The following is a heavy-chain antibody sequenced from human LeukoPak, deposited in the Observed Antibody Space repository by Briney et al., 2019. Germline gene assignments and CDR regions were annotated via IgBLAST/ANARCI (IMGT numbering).Heavy chain of an antibody. D-gene: IGHD4-17*01. CDR2: ISGYNGST. CDR3: ARGYDYGDYVGDFDY. CDR1: GYTFSTYG. Sequence: GASVKVSCKASGYTFSTYGIAWVRQAPGQGLEWMGWISGYNGSTNYAQKFQGRVTMTTDTTTTTAYMELRSLRSDDTAVYYCARGYDYGDYVGDFDYWGQGTLVTVSS. V-gene: IGHV1-18*01. J-gene: IGHJ4*02.